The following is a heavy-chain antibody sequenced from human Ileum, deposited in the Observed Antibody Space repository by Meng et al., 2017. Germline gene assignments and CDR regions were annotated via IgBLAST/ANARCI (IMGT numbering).Heavy chain of an antibody. CDR1: GYTFATYD. J-gene: IGHJ4*02. V-gene: IGHV1-8*01. Sequence: QVQLVKSGAEVEKPGASVKVSCKASGYTFATYDVNWVRQATGQGLEWMGWMNPNSGNTGYARKFQGRVTMTRNTSISTAYLELSSLKSEDTAVYYCARGQSHSSGRTIDYWGQGTLVTVSS. CDR3: ARGQSHSSGRTIDY. D-gene: IGHD3-10*01. CDR2: MNPNSGNT.